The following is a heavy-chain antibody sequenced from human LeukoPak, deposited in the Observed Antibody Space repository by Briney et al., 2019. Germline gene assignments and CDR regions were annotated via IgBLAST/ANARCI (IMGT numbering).Heavy chain of an antibody. CDR2: ISSSSSYI. Sequence: GGSLRLSCAASGVTFSGYSMNWVRQAPGKGLEWVSSISSSSSYIYYAASVKGRFTISRDNAKNSPYPQMNSLRAEDTAVYYCARDDDYGDYYYYYMDVWGKGTTVTVSS. CDR1: GVTFSGYS. D-gene: IGHD4-17*01. J-gene: IGHJ6*03. CDR3: ARDDDYGDYYYYYMDV. V-gene: IGHV3-21*01.